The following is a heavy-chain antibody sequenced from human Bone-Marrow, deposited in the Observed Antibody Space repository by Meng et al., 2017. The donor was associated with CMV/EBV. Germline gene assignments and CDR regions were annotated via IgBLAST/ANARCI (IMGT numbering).Heavy chain of an antibody. V-gene: IGHV4-30-4*02. Sequence: SETLSLTCTVSGGSISSGDYYWSWIRQPPGKGLEWIGYIYYSGGTYYNPSLKSRVSISVDTSKNQFSLKLNSVTAADTAVYYCARQVDGYRVDYWGQGTLVPVSS. CDR2: IYYSGGT. CDR1: GGSISSGDYY. D-gene: IGHD5-24*01. J-gene: IGHJ4*02. CDR3: ARQVDGYRVDY.